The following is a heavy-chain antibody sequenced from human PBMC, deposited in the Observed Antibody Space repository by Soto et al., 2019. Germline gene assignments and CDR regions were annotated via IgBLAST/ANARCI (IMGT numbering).Heavy chain of an antibody. J-gene: IGHJ4*02. CDR1: GGSVSSPKYF. Sequence: QMQLQESGPGLVKPSETLSLACTVSGGSVSSPKYFWSWIRQPPGKGLEWVAYIYNNGKTNYNPSLKSRATISVDTAEIQCSLKLTSVTGADSAVYFCARTVMPVGNLPAFDHWGQGVLVTVSS. D-gene: IGHD7-27*01. CDR2: IYNNGKT. V-gene: IGHV4-61*01. CDR3: ARTVMPVGNLPAFDH.